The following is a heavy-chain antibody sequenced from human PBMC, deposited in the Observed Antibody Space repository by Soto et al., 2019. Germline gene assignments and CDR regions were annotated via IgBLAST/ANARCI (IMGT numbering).Heavy chain of an antibody. Sequence: PSETLSLTCDFSVDSISSVNWWIWVRQPPGKGLQWIGEVYHTGTTNYNPSLKSRVTISVDKSQNHFSLNVISVTAADTAVYYCARSSGFLAISLLETWGQGALVIVSS. CDR1: VDSISSVNW. CDR3: ARSSGFLAISLLET. V-gene: IGHV4-4*02. D-gene: IGHD2-2*02. CDR2: VYHTGTT. J-gene: IGHJ5*01.